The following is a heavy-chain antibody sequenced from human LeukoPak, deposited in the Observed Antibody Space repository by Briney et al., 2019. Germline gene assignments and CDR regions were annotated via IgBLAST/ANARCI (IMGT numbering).Heavy chain of an antibody. CDR3: AGRRVLDASFDY. V-gene: IGHV3-66*02. CDR1: GFTVSNNY. D-gene: IGHD3-16*01. Sequence: GGSLRLSCAASGFTVSNNYMSWVRQAPGKRLEWVSVIYSGDNTYYVESVKGRFTISRDNSKDTLFLQMNRLRAEDTAVYYCAGRRVLDASFDYWGQGTLVTVSS. J-gene: IGHJ4*02. CDR2: IYSGDNT.